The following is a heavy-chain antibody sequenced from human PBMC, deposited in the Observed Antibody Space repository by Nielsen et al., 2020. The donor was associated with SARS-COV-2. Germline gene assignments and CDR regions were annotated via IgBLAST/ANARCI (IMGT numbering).Heavy chain of an antibody. D-gene: IGHD2-2*02. CDR3: ARGHLVVVPSPLLGLGPIFYYFYLDV. J-gene: IGHJ6*03. CDR1: GDSVSSNDY. Sequence: SETLSLTCAVSGDSVSSNDYWTWVRQSPGKGLEWIGEVSHSGSTNYNPSLKSRVTLSIDKSKNQFSLRLTSVSAADTAVYFCARGHLVVVPSPLLGLGPIFYYFYLDVWGKGTTVTVSS. V-gene: IGHV4-4*02. CDR2: VSHSGST.